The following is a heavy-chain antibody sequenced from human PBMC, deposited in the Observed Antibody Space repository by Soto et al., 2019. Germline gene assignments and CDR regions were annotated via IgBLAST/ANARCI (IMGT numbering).Heavy chain of an antibody. V-gene: IGHV4-31*03. D-gene: IGHD4-4*01. CDR2: IYYSGST. CDR3: AGTAGGYYSNYRDWFDP. Sequence: PSETLSLTCTVSGGSISSGGYYWSWIRQHPGKGLEWIGYIYYSGSTYYNPSLKSRVTISVDTSKNQFSLKLSSVTAADTAVYYCAGTAGGYYSNYRDWFDPWGQGTLVTVSS. CDR1: GGSISSGGYY. J-gene: IGHJ5*02.